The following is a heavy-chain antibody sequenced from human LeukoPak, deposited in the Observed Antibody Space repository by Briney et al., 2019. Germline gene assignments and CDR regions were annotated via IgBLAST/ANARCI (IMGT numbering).Heavy chain of an antibody. CDR2: IHNSGTI. Sequence: PSETLSLTCSVSGGSISGYYWTWIRQPPGRGLEWIGRIHNSGTIYSNPSLESRVTISLDASNNQFSLKLTSVTAADTAVYYWARGSEMTKVAGRYAFGERGRRTLVSVSS. V-gene: IGHV4-4*07. J-gene: IGHJ4*02. D-gene: IGHD4-11*01. CDR3: ARGSEMTKVAGRYAFGE. CDR1: GGSISGYY.